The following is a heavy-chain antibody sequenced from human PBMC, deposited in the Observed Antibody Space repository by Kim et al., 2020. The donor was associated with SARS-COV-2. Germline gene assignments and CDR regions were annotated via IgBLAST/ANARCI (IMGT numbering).Heavy chain of an antibody. D-gene: IGHD2-15*01. V-gene: IGHV1-69*02. J-gene: IGHJ4*02. CDR3: ALSLVVVAATPDDY. Sequence: AQKFQGRVTITADKSTSTAYMELSSLRSEDTAVYYCALSLVVVAATPDDYWGQGTLVTVSS.